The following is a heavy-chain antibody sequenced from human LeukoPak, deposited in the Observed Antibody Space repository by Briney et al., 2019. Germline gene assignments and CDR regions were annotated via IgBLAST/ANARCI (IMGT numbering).Heavy chain of an antibody. D-gene: IGHD2-8*01. CDR2: ISAYNGNT. CDR1: GYTFTGYG. V-gene: IGHV1-18*01. CDR3: AREFCRDNGVCYTEDY. Sequence: GASVTVSCKASGYTFTGYGISWVRQAPGQGLEWMGWISAYNGNTNYAQKLQGRVTMTTDTSTSTAYMELRSLRSDDTAVYYCAREFCRDNGVCYTEDYWGQGTLVTVSS. J-gene: IGHJ4*02.